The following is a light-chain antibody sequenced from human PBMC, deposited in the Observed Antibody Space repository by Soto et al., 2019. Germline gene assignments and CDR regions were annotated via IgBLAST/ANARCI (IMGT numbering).Light chain of an antibody. CDR1: QSISSW. CDR2: DAS. Sequence: DSQMTQSPSTLSASVGDRFTITCRAIQSISSWLAWYQQKPGKAPKLLIYDASSLESGVPSRFRGSGSGTEFTLTISSLQPDDFAPYYCQQYNSYSGTFGQGTKVDIK. CDR3: QQYNSYSGT. V-gene: IGKV1-5*01. J-gene: IGKJ1*01.